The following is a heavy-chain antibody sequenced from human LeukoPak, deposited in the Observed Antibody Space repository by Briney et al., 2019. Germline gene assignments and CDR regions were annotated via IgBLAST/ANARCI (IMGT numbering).Heavy chain of an antibody. J-gene: IGHJ4*01. CDR1: GFAFINFH. CDR3: ARDYSQYYYDMSGPGRNYIDV. CDR2: INNIGDTK. V-gene: IGHV3-11*04. D-gene: IGHD3-9*01. Sequence: PGGSLRLSCSAPGFAFINFHTAWIRHTPGKGLEWIAYINNIGDTKYYADSVQGRFSISRDNSRDSLYLQMDSLRAEDSAVYYCARDYSQYYYDMSGPGRNYIDVWGRGILVTVSS.